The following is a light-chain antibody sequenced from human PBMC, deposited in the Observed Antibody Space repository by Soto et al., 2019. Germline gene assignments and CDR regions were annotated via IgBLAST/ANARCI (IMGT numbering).Light chain of an antibody. CDR2: DAS. J-gene: IGKJ2*01. V-gene: IGKV1-5*01. CDR1: QIIGSS. Sequence: DIQMTQSPSPLSASVGDRVTITCRASQIIGSSLAWYQQKPGKAPKLLIYDASTLRSGVPSRFSGSESGTEFTLTISSLQPDDSATYYCQHYYSYPYTFGQGTKLEIK. CDR3: QHYYSYPYT.